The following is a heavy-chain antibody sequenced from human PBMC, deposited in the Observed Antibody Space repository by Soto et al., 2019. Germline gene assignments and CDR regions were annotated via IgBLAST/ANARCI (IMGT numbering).Heavy chain of an antibody. V-gene: IGHV3-23*01. CDR1: GFTFSSYA. J-gene: IGHJ4*02. D-gene: IGHD6-19*01. Sequence: EVQLLESGGGLVQPGGSLRLSCAASGFTFSSYAMSWVRQAPGKGLEWVSAISGSGGSTYYADSVKGRFTISRDNSKNTLYLQMNSLRAEDTAVYYCANSPVXGTLFDYWGQGTLVTVSS. CDR3: ANSPVXGTLFDY. CDR2: ISGSGGST.